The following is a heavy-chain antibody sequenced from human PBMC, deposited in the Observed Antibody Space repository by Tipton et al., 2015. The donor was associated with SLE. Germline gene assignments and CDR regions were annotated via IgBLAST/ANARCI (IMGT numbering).Heavy chain of an antibody. Sequence: TLSLTCTVSGASVSSFCWNWIRQSPGKGLEWIACVCNSVSTNYDPSLKSRGTISVDTSKNHFSLELTSVTAADTAVDYCARQRLMLLSPLDAWGQGTTVPVS. D-gene: IGHD3-10*01. CDR3: ARQRLMLLSPLDA. J-gene: IGHJ6*02. CDR1: GASVSSFC. V-gene: IGHV4-59*08. CDR2: VCNSVST.